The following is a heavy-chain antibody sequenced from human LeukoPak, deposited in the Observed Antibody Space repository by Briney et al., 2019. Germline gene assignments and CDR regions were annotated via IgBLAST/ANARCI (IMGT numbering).Heavy chain of an antibody. V-gene: IGHV3-48*02. CDR1: GFTFSSYG. D-gene: IGHD3-10*01. Sequence: PGGSLRLSCAASGFTFSSYGMNWVRQAPGKGLEWVSSISSGSSNINYAGSVKGRFTISRDNVKNSLYLQMNSLRDEDTAVYFCARVHLWFGELLPSSWGQGTLVTVSS. CDR2: ISSGSSNI. J-gene: IGHJ5*02. CDR3: ARVHLWFGELLPSS.